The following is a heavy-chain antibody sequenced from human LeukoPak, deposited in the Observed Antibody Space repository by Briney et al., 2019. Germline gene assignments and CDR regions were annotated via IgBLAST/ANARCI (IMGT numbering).Heavy chain of an antibody. Sequence: ASVKVSCKASGYTFSGTGWYLYWLRQAPGQGLECMGWIYPNNGAKAYAQKFQGRVAMTRDTSISTAYMELRRLRPDDTAVYYCARDGPAQMVEFDYWGQGTLVTVSS. CDR2: IYPNNGAK. CDR3: ARDGPAQMVEFDY. D-gene: IGHD3-10*01. CDR1: GYTFSGTGWY. V-gene: IGHV1-2*02. J-gene: IGHJ4*02.